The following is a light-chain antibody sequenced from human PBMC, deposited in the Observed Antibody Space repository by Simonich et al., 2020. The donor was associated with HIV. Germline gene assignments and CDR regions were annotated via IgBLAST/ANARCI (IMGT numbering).Light chain of an antibody. CDR3: QQFFSTPWT. CDR2: GAS. Sequence: DIQMTQSPSSLSASVGDRVTITCRQSQSISNYLNWYQQKPGKAPKLLIYGASSLQSGVPSRFSGSGAGTDFTLTISSLQPEDFATYYCQQFFSTPWTFGQGTKVEIK. J-gene: IGKJ1*01. V-gene: IGKV1-39*01. CDR1: QSISNY.